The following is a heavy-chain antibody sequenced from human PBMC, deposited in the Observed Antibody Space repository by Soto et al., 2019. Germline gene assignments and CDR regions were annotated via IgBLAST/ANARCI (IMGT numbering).Heavy chain of an antibody. Sequence: QITLKESGPTLVKPTQTLTLTCTFSGFSLTASGDGVGWNRQPPGKALEWLALVYWNDDWRHSPSLQSRLTITKDSSRNQVVLTMTNMDAEDTATYYCAHGYCTTSSCYGFDYWGQGTLVTVSS. J-gene: IGHJ4*02. CDR2: VYWNDDW. D-gene: IGHD2-2*01. CDR1: GFSLTASGDG. V-gene: IGHV2-5*01. CDR3: AHGYCTTSSCYGFDY.